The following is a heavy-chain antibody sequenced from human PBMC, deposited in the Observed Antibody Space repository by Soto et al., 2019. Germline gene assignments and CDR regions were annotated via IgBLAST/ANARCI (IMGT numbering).Heavy chain of an antibody. V-gene: IGHV3-23*01. CDR2: FTSPGVT. J-gene: IGHJ4*02. D-gene: IGHD1-26*01. CDR3: AKREARTGSYFD. CDR1: GFTSINYA. Sequence: EVQLLESGGGLVQPGGSLRLSCEASGFTSINYAMTWLRQAPGQGLEWVSTFTSPGVTYYADSVKGRFTISRDTSKNTLFLQMNSLRAEDTAVYYCAKREARTGSYFDWGQGTLVTVSP.